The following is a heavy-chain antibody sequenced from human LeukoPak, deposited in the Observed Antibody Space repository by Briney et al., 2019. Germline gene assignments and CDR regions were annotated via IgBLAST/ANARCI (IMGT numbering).Heavy chain of an antibody. CDR1: GGTFSTYA. Sequence: GASVKVSCKASGGTFSTYAISCVRQAPGQGLEWMGGIIPIFGTANYAQKFQGRVTITADESTSTAYMELSSLRSEDTAVYYCARGRSSSSPRYYYYMDVWGKGTTVTVSS. CDR2: IIPIFGTA. CDR3: ARGRSSSSPRYYYYMDV. J-gene: IGHJ6*03. V-gene: IGHV1-69*13. D-gene: IGHD6-6*01.